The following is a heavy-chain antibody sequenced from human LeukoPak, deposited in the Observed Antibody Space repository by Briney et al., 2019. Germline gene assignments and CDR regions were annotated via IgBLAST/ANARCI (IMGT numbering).Heavy chain of an antibody. CDR1: GYTFTGYY. V-gene: IGHV1-2*02. J-gene: IGHJ5*02. CDR3: ARGIVVVLAAMKGGWFDP. CDR2: INPNSGGT. Sequence: ASVKVSCKASGYTFTGYYMHWVRQAPGRGLEWMGWINPNSGGTNYAQKFQGRVTMTRDTSISTAYMELSRLRSDNTAVYYCARGIVVVLAAMKGGWFDPWGQGTLVTFSS. D-gene: IGHD2-2*01.